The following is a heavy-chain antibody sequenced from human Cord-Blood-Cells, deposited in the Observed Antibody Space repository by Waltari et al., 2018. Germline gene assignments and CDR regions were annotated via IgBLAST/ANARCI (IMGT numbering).Heavy chain of an antibody. V-gene: IGHV4-59*01. CDR3: AREGSGYLDY. D-gene: IGHD3-22*01. CDR2: IYYSGST. J-gene: IGHJ4*02. Sequence: QVQLQESGPGLVKPSETLSLTCTVSGGSISSYYWSWIRQPPGKGLEWIGYIYYSGSTNYNPSRKSRVTRSVDTSKNQFSLKLSSVTAADTAVYYCAREGSGYLDYWGQGTLVTVSS. CDR1: GGSISSYY.